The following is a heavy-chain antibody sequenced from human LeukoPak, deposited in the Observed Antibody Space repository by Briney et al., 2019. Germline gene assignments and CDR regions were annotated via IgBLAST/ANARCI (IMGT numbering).Heavy chain of an antibody. D-gene: IGHD4-17*01. CDR2: IMPLFGTA. CDR3: ARDVHGDYGSGWFDP. CDR1: GGTFNNSA. Sequence: SVKVSCKTSGGTFNNSAISWVRQAPGQGLEWLGGIMPLFGTAGYAQKFQGRVTITKDEAPGTVYLVLPSLTSDDTGVYYCARDVHGDYGSGWFDPWGQGTLVSVSS. J-gene: IGHJ5*02. V-gene: IGHV1-69*05.